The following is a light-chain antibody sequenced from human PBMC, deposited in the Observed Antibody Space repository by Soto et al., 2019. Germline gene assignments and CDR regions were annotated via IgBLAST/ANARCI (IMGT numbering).Light chain of an antibody. Sequence: QAVVTQEPSLTVSPVGTVTLTCASSTGAVTSGNYPSWFQQKPGQTPRTLIYTTNNRHSWTPARFSGPLLGGKAALTLSGVQPEDEAEYYCLLYYGGAHLVFGGGTELAV. CDR1: TGAVTSGNY. CDR3: LLYYGGAHLV. J-gene: IGLJ3*02. CDR2: TTN. V-gene: IGLV7-43*01.